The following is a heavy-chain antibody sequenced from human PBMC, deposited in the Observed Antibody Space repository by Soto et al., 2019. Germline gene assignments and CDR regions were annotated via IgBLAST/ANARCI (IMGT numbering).Heavy chain of an antibody. CDR2: IRSKANSYAT. CDR1: GFTFSGSA. V-gene: IGHV3-73*01. J-gene: IGHJ4*02. D-gene: IGHD5-18*01. Sequence: EVQLLESGGGLVQPGGSLRLSCAASGFTFSGSAMHWVRQASGKGLEWVGRIRSKANSYATAYAASVKGRFTISRDDSKNTAYLQMNSLKTEDTAVYYCTFGGYSYGPLDYWGQGTLVTVSS. CDR3: TFGGYSYGPLDY.